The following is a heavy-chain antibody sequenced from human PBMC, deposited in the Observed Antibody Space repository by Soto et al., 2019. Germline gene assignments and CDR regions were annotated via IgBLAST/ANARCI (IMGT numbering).Heavy chain of an antibody. D-gene: IGHD2-2*01. V-gene: IGHV1-46*01. CDR1: GYTFTSYY. CDR3: ARDLSSLGGMDV. CDR2: INPSGGST. J-gene: IGHJ6*02. Sequence: QVQLVQSGAEVKKPGASVKVSCKASGYTFTSYYIHWVRQAPGQGLEWVGIINPSGGSTTYAKKFQGRVTMTRDTSTNIVYRDLSSLRSEDTDMYYCARDLSSLGGMDVWGQGTTVTVSS.